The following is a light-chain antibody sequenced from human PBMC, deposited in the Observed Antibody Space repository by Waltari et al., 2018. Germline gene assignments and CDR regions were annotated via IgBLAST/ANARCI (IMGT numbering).Light chain of an antibody. V-gene: IGKV1-33*01. CDR3: QQYDNFPPIFT. CDR1: QDISNS. J-gene: IGKJ3*01. Sequence: DIQMTQSPSSLSASVGDRVTTTCQASQDISNSLNWYQQKPGKAPKLLINDASNLETGVPSRFSGSGSGTDFTFTISSLQPEDIATYYCQQYDNFPPIFTFGPGTKVDIK. CDR2: DAS.